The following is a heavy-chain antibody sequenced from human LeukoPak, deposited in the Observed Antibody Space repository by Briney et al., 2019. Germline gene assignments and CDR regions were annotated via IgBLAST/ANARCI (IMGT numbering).Heavy chain of an antibody. CDR1: GFTFSSYS. D-gene: IGHD4-17*01. CDR2: IKQDGSEK. V-gene: IGHV3-7*01. Sequence: GGSLRLSCAASGFTFSSYSMNWVRQAPGKGLEWVANIKQDGSEKYHVDSVKGRFTISRDNAKNTLYLQMNSLRAEDTAVYYCVYSGDYEKGYWGQGTLVTVSP. CDR3: VYSGDYEKGY. J-gene: IGHJ4*02.